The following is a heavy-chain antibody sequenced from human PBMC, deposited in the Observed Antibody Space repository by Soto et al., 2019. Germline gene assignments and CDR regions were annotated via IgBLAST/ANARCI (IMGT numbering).Heavy chain of an antibody. CDR1: GYSFTSYW. CDR3: ARTRSFTLGFYYDGMDV. D-gene: IGHD6-6*01. Sequence: GESLKISCKGSGYSFTSYWISWVRQMPGKGLEWMGRIDPSDSYTNYSPSFQGHVTISADKSISTAYLQWTSLKASDTALYYCARTRSFTLGFYYDGMDVWGQGTTLTVSS. V-gene: IGHV5-10-1*01. J-gene: IGHJ6*02. CDR2: IDPSDSYT.